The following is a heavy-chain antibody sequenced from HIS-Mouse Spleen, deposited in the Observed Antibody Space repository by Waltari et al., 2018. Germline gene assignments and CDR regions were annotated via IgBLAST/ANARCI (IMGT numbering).Heavy chain of an antibody. J-gene: IGHJ3*02. Sequence: QLQLQESGPGLVKPSETLSLTCTVPGCPISSSSYYWGWIRQPPGKGLEWIGSIYYSGSTYYNPSLKSRVTISVDTSKNQFSLKLSSVTAADTAVYYCARVPGDYSGAFDIWGQGTMVTVSS. CDR3: ARVPGDYSGAFDI. CDR2: IYYSGST. CDR1: GCPISSSSYY. V-gene: IGHV4-39*07. D-gene: IGHD4-17*01.